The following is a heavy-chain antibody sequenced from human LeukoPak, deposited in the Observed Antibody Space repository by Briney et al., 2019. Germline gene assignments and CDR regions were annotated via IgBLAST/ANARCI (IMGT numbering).Heavy chain of an antibody. CDR1: GASISSGGYY. J-gene: IGHJ4*02. CDR2: IYYSGNT. Sequence: SETLSLTCTVSGASISSGGYYWSWIRQHPGKGLEWIGYIYYSGNTYYNPSLKSRVTISVDTSKNQFSLKLSSVTAADTAVYYCARGSSGWLRFDYWGQGTLVTVSS. CDR3: ARGSSGWLRFDY. V-gene: IGHV4-31*03. D-gene: IGHD6-19*01.